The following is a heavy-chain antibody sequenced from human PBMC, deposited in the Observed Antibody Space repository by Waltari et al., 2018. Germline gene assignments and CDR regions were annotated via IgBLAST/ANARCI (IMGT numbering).Heavy chain of an antibody. CDR1: GYTFTSYY. D-gene: IGHD6-13*01. Sequence: QVQLVQSGAEVKKPGASVKVSCKASGYTFTSYYMHWVRQAPGQGLEWMRITKPSRGRTSDAQKFQGGVTMTRDTSTSTVYMELSSLRSEDTAVYYCARGPPPTTAAGCDYWGQGTLVTVSS. V-gene: IGHV1-46*01. CDR2: TKPSRGRT. CDR3: ARGPPPTTAAGCDY. J-gene: IGHJ4*02.